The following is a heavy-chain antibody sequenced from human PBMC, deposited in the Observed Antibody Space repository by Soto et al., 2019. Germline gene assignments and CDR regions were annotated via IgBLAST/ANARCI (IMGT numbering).Heavy chain of an antibody. V-gene: IGHV3-33*01. Sequence: QVQLVKSGGGVVQPGRSLRLSCTASGFTFSNYGMHWVRQAPGKGLEWVTMTWYDGSNKYYADSVKGRFTISRDKSKNTLYLQMDSLRDGDTAVYYCARGASAVAASFDCWCHGTLVSVSS. CDR3: ARGASAVAASFDC. CDR1: GFTFSNYG. J-gene: IGHJ4*01. D-gene: IGHD6-19*01. CDR2: TWYDGSNK.